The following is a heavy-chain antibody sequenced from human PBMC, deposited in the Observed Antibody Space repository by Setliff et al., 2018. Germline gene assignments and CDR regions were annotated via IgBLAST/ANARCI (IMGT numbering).Heavy chain of an antibody. Sequence: SETLSLTCTVSGASLSSGTYYWGWIRQPPGKGLEWIGRIYYRGDTYYNASLKGRVTISVDTSKNQFSLKLSSVTAADTAVYYCASVKGYYSLLEYFQHWGQGTLVTVSS. J-gene: IGHJ1*01. D-gene: IGHD3-10*01. CDR2: IYYRGDT. V-gene: IGHV4-39*07. CDR1: GASLSSGTYY. CDR3: ASVKGYYSLLEYFQH.